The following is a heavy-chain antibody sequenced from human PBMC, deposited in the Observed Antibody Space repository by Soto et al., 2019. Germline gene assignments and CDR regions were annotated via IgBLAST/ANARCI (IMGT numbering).Heavy chain of an antibody. CDR2: IYTSGST. J-gene: IGHJ5*02. V-gene: IGHV4-4*07. Sequence: QVQLQESGPGLVKPSETLSLTCTVSGGSISNYYWSWIRQPAGKGLEWIGRIYTSGSTNYNPSLKSGVTMSVDTSKNQFSLKLSSVTAADTAVYYCARAWAAAGKGWFDPWGQGTLVTVSS. CDR1: GGSISNYY. D-gene: IGHD6-13*01. CDR3: ARAWAAAGKGWFDP.